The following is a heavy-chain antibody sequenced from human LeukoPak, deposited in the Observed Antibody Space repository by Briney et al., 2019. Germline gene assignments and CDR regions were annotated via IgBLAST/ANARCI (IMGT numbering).Heavy chain of an antibody. CDR2: IHTSGST. V-gene: IGHV4-4*07. J-gene: IGHJ4*02. CDR3: ARETEVPCCRNWDF. CDR1: GGSISSYY. Sequence: PSETQSLTCTVSGGSISSYYWTWIRQLAGKGLEWIGRIHTSGSTNHNPSLKSRVTMSGDTSNNQFLLKLSSVTAADPAVYYCARETEVPCCRNWDFWGQGTLVTVLS. D-gene: IGHD5-24*01.